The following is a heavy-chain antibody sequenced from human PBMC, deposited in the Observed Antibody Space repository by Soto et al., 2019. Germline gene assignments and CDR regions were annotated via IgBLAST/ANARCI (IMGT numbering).Heavy chain of an antibody. V-gene: IGHV4-39*01. CDR2: IYYNGST. D-gene: IGHD1-20*01. Sequence: QLQLQESGPGLVKPSETLSLTCTVSGGSISSGSHYWGWIRQPPGRGLEWIGIIYYNGSTFYNPSFKSRVIISVDTSKNQFSLKLSSVTAADTALYYCARLPITGINRGWFDPWGQGTLVTVSS. J-gene: IGHJ5*02. CDR1: GGSISSGSHY. CDR3: ARLPITGINRGWFDP.